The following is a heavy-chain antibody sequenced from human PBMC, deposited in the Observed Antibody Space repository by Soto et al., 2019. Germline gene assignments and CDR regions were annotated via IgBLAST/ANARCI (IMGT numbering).Heavy chain of an antibody. Sequence: GGSLRLSCAASGFTFDDYGMHWVRQVPGKGLEWVSSISWNSDNIGYADSVKGRFTISRDNAKNSLYLQMNSLRAEDTALYYCTRSRGYSFLYYFDYWGQGTLVTVS. CDR3: TRSRGYSFLYYFDY. CDR1: GFTFDDYG. J-gene: IGHJ4*02. D-gene: IGHD5-18*01. V-gene: IGHV3-9*01. CDR2: ISWNSDNI.